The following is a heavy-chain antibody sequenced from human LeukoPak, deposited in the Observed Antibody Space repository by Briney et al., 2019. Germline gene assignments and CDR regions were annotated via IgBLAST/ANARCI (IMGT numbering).Heavy chain of an antibody. D-gene: IGHD3-16*02. CDR1: GFTFDNYA. CDR3: AKGPVGELSSLNAFDI. CDR2: ISWNSGSI. J-gene: IGHJ3*02. V-gene: IGHV3-9*03. Sequence: PGRSLRLSCAASGFTFDNYALHWVRQAPGKGLEWVSGISWNSGSIAYADSVKGRFTISRDNAGNSLYLQMNSLRAEDMALYYCAKGPVGELSSLNAFDIWGQGTMVTVSS.